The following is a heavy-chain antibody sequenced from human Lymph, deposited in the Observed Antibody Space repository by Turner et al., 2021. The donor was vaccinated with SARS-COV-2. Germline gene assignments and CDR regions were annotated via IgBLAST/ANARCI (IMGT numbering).Heavy chain of an antibody. V-gene: IGHV3-33*08. J-gene: IGHJ6*02. D-gene: IGHD6-13*01. CDR1: GFTFSSYV. Sequence: QVQLVESGGGVVQPGRSLRLSCAASGFTFSSYVMHWVRQAPGKGLEWVAVIWYDGSNKYYADSVKGRFTISRDNSKNTLYLQMNSLRAEDTAVYYCAREESSNGMDVWGQGTTVTVSS. CDR3: AREESSNGMDV. CDR2: IWYDGSNK.